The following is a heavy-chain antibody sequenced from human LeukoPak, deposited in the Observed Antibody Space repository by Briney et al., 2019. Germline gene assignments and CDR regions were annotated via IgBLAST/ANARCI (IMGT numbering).Heavy chain of an antibody. Sequence: GGSLRLSCAASGFTFSDYYMSWIRQAPGKGLEWVSYISSSGSTIYYADSVKGRFTISRDNAKNSLYLQMNSLRAEDTAVYYCARLWSTDCSGGSCPHQPNSWGQGTLVTVSS. J-gene: IGHJ4*02. CDR2: ISSSGSTI. CDR1: GFTFSDYY. CDR3: ARLWSTDCSGGSCPHQPNS. D-gene: IGHD2-15*01. V-gene: IGHV3-11*04.